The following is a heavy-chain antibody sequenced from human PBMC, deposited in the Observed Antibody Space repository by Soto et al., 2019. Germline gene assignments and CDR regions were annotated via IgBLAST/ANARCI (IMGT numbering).Heavy chain of an antibody. D-gene: IGHD5-12*01. Sequence: QVQLQESGPGLVKPSETLSLTCTVSGGSISSYYWSWIRQPTGKGLEWIGYIYYSGSTNYNPSLKSRVTTSEDTSKNQFSLKLSSVTAADTAVYYWARYSGYVTDAFDIWGQGTTVTVSS. CDR3: ARYSGYVTDAFDI. CDR1: GGSISSYY. CDR2: IYYSGST. J-gene: IGHJ3*02. V-gene: IGHV4-59*08.